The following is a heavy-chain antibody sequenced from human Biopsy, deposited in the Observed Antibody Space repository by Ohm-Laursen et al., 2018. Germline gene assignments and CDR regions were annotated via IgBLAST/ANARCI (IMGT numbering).Heavy chain of an antibody. CDR2: IWHDGSNK. CDR1: GFTFSDYA. CDR3: ATELLPPGVGGPWLES. J-gene: IGHJ5*01. Sequence: SLRLSCAASGFTFSDYAMHWVRQAPGKGLEWVAVIWHDGSNKYYADSVKGRFTLTRDNAKSTLYLQMNSLRAADTAKYYCATELLPPGVGGPWLESWGQGISVTVSS. D-gene: IGHD3-10*01. V-gene: IGHV3-33*01.